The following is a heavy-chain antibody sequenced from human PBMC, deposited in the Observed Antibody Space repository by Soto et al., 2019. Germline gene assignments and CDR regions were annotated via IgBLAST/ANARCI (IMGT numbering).Heavy chain of an antibody. V-gene: IGHV4-39*01. CDR2: IYYSGST. J-gene: IGHJ4*02. CDR3: ARRGRSGYRLIDY. D-gene: IGHD3-22*01. Sequence: QLQLQESGPGLVKPSETLSLTCTVSGGSISSSSYYWDWIRQPPGKGLEWIGSIYYSGSTYYNPSLKSRVSLSVDTSQNQFSLQLCSVTAADTAVYYCARRGRSGYRLIDYWGQGTLVTVSS. CDR1: GGSISSSSYY.